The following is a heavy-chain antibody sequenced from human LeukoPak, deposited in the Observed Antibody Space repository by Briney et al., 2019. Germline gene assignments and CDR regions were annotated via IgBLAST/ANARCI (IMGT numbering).Heavy chain of an antibody. Sequence: EWVSAISGSGGSTNYADSVKGRFTISRDNAKNTLFLQMNSLRAEDTAVYYCARVTVAGTEWGQGTQVTVSS. J-gene: IGHJ4*02. CDR2: ISGSGGST. CDR3: ARVTVAGTE. D-gene: IGHD6-19*01. V-gene: IGHV3-23*01.